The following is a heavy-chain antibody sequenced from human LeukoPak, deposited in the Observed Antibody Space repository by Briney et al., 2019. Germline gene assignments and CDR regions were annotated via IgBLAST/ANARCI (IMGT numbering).Heavy chain of an antibody. V-gene: IGHV1-2*02. CDR3: ARVRCSGGSCYSDY. CDR2: INPNSGGT. CDR1: GYTFTGYY. D-gene: IGHD2-15*01. J-gene: IGHJ4*02. Sequence: ASVKVSCKASGYTFTGYYMHWVRQAPGQGLEWMGWINPNSGGTNYAQKFQGRVTMTRDTSISTAYVELSRLRSDDTAVYYCARVRCSGGSCYSDYWGQGTLVSVSS.